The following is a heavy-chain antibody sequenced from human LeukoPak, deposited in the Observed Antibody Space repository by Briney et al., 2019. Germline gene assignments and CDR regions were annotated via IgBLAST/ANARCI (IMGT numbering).Heavy chain of an antibody. D-gene: IGHD3-22*01. Sequence: GGPLRLSCAASGFIFNNYGLIWVRQAPGKGLEWVSAISNDGGGTNYADFVKGRFTIPRDNSKNTLFLQMNSLRAEDTALYYCAKGSSGYFVDLWGQGTLVTVSS. CDR2: ISNDGGGT. J-gene: IGHJ5*02. CDR1: GFIFNNYG. CDR3: AKGSSGYFVDL. V-gene: IGHV3-23*01.